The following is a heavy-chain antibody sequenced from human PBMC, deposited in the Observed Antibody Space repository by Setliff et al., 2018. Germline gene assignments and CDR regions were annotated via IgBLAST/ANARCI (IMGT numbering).Heavy chain of an antibody. D-gene: IGHD6-6*01. CDR1: GGSISSSIYY. CDR2: IYYSGST. CDR3: ARVSQLVVLSLYYYYGMDV. Sequence: SETLSLTCTVSGGSISSSIYYWGWIRQPPGKGLEWIGSIYYSGSTYYNPSLXXRVTXXXXXXXXXXXXXXXXXXXXXXXVYYCARVSQLVVLSLYYYYGMDVWGQGTTVTVSS. V-gene: IGHV4-39*01. J-gene: IGHJ6*02.